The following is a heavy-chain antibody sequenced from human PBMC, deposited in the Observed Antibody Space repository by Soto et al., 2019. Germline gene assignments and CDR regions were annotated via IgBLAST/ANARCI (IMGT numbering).Heavy chain of an antibody. Sequence: SGPTLVNPTETLTLTCTFSGFSITSPGMSVSWIRQPPGRALEWLALIERDDDDKYYSTSLKTRLTISKDTRKNQVVLTMANMDPADTATYYCARSIRGPRKFNGMDVWGQGTTVTVSS. CDR3: ARSIRGPRKFNGMDV. D-gene: IGHD1-20*01. J-gene: IGHJ6*02. CDR1: GFSITSPGMS. V-gene: IGHV2-70*13. CDR2: IERDDDDK.